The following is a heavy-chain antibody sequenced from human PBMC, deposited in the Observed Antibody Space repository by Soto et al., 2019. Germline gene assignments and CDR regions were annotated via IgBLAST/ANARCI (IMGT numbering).Heavy chain of an antibody. Sequence: GASVKVSCKASGGTFSSYAISWVRQAPGQGLEWMGGIIPIFGTANYAQKFQGRVTITADESTSTAYMELSSLRSEDTAVYYCAREGCSGGSCNSWFDPWGQGTLVTVSS. CDR1: GGTFSSYA. D-gene: IGHD2-15*01. CDR3: AREGCSGGSCNSWFDP. CDR2: IIPIFGTA. V-gene: IGHV1-69*13. J-gene: IGHJ5*02.